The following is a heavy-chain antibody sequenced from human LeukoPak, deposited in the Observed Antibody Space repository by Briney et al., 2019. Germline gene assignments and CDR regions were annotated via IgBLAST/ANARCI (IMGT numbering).Heavy chain of an antibody. CDR1: GFTFGSYA. Sequence: GRSLRLSCAASGFTFGSYAMHWVRQAPGKGLEWVAVISYDGSNKYYADSVKGRFTISRDNSKNTLYLQMNSLRAEDTAVYYCARDFDYYDTRFALGQESAFDIWGQGTMVTVSS. D-gene: IGHD3-22*01. V-gene: IGHV3-30-3*01. CDR2: ISYDGSNK. CDR3: ARDFDYYDTRFALGQESAFDI. J-gene: IGHJ3*02.